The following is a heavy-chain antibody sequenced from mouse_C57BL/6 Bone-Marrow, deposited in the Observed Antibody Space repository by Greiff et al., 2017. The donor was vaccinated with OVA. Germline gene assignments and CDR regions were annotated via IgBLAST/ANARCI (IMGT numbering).Heavy chain of an antibody. V-gene: IGHV1-64*01. Sequence: QVQPQQPGAELVKPGASVKLSCKASGYTFTSYWMHWVKQRPGQGLEWIGMIHPNSGSTNYNEKFKSKATLTVDKSSSTAYMQLSSLTSEDSAVYYCARGGYDRGYWYFDVWGTGTTVTVSS. CDR3: ARGGYDRGYWYFDV. CDR2: IHPNSGST. J-gene: IGHJ1*03. D-gene: IGHD2-2*01. CDR1: GYTFTSYW.